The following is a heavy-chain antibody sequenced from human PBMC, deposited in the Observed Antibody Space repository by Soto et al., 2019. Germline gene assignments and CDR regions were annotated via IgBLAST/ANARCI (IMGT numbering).Heavy chain of an antibody. Sequence: GGSLRLSCAASGFTFSSYGMHWVRQALGKGLEWVAVISYDGSNKYYADSVKGRFTIPRDNSKNTLYLQMNSLRAEDTAVYYCARDSLTYYDILTGYYGYYMDVWGKGTTVTVSS. CDR2: ISYDGSNK. D-gene: IGHD3-9*01. CDR1: GFTFSSYG. CDR3: ARDSLTYYDILTGYYGYYMDV. V-gene: IGHV3-30*03. J-gene: IGHJ6*03.